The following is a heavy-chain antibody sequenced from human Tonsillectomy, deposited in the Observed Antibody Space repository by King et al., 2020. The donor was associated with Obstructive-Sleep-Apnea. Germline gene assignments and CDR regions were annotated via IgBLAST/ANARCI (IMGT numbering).Heavy chain of an antibody. Sequence: VQLVESGGGVVQPGRSLRLSCEASGFAFTATGMHWVRQAPGKGLEWVAFIRSRGNNEYYADSVKGRFTISRDNSKQTLYLQMNSLRAEDTALYYCAKEFHDRSGYLLERGAFDVWGQGTMVTVSS. J-gene: IGHJ3*01. CDR1: GFAFTATG. CDR3: AKEFHDRSGYLLERGAFDV. V-gene: IGHV3-30*02. D-gene: IGHD3-22*01. CDR2: IRSRGNNE.